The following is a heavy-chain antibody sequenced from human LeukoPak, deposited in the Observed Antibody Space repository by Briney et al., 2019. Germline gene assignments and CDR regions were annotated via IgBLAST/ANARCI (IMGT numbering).Heavy chain of an antibody. CDR1: GGSISSYH. CDR2: ISHSGST. V-gene: IGHV4-59*08. J-gene: IGHJ3*02. D-gene: IGHD3-22*01. Sequence: PSETLSLTCTVSGGSISSYHWNWIRQPPGKGLEWIGYISHSGSTNYNPSLKSRVTISLDTSKSQFSLKLSSLTAADTAVYYCASQLFYYDTSGYYLEAFDTWGQGTLVTVSS. CDR3: ASQLFYYDTSGYYLEAFDT.